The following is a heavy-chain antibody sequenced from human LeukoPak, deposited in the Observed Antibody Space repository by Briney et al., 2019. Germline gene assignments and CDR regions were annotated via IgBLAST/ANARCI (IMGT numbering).Heavy chain of an antibody. CDR3: ARARLDSGSYTPMTDFDY. Sequence: SETLSLTCTASGASISSPFWTWIRQSPERGLEWIGYIYYGGDTSYNPSLKSRVTISLDTSKNQFSLKLSSVTAADTAVYYCARARLDSGSYTPMTDFDYWGQGTLVTVSS. CDR1: GASISSPF. V-gene: IGHV4-59*08. D-gene: IGHD1-26*01. J-gene: IGHJ4*02. CDR2: IYYGGDT.